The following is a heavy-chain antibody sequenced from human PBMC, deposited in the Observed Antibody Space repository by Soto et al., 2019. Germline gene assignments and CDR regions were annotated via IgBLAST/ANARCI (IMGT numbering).Heavy chain of an antibody. CDR3: AKVNLYDYIWGSYPRYFDY. Sequence: GSLRLSCAASGFTFSSYAMSWVRQAPGKGLEWVSAISGSGGSTYYADSVKGRFTISRDNSKNTLYLQMNSLRAEDTAVYYCAKVNLYDYIWGSYPRYFDYWGQGTLVTVSS. CDR1: GFTFSSYA. J-gene: IGHJ4*02. V-gene: IGHV3-23*01. CDR2: ISGSGGST. D-gene: IGHD3-16*02.